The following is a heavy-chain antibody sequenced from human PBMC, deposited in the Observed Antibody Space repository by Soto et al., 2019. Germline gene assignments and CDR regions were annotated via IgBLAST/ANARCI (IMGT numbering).Heavy chain of an antibody. J-gene: IGHJ6*03. CDR3: ATHIYMDYMDV. CDR1: GYTFTNDW. V-gene: IGHV5-51*01. CDR2: IHPGDSDT. Sequence: PGESLKISCKGSGYTFTNDWIGWVRQMPGKGLEWMGIIHPGDSDTRYSPSFQGQVTISADKSISTAYLQWSSLKASDTAIYYCATHIYMDYMDVWGRGTTVTVSS. D-gene: IGHD2-21*01.